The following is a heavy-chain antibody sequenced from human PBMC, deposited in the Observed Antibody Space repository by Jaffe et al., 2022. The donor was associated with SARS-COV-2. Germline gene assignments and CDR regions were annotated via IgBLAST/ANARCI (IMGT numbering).Heavy chain of an antibody. CDR1: GFTFSNAW. V-gene: IGHV3-15*01. CDR2: IKSKTDGGTT. J-gene: IGHJ4*02. CDR3: TTTYYYDSSGYTGTPY. Sequence: EVQLVESGGGLVKPGGSLRLSCAASGFTFSNAWMSWVRQAPGKGLEWVGRIKSKTDGGTTDYAAPVKGRFTISRDDSKNTLYLQMNSLKTEDTAVYYCTTTYYYDSSGYTGTPYWGQGTLVTVSS. D-gene: IGHD3-22*01.